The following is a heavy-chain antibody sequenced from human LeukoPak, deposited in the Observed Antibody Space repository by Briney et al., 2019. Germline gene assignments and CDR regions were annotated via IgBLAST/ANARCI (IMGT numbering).Heavy chain of an antibody. D-gene: IGHD3-16*01. J-gene: IGHJ4*01. CDR2: INLNTGDT. CDR3: AREGLGELTLDY. Sequence: ASVKVSCKASGDSFSDYYIHWVRQAPGQGPEWMGWINLNTGDTTYAQKLQGRVTMTTDTSSNKAYMELRSLRSDDTALYYCAREGLGELTLDYWGQGTLVTVSS. V-gene: IGHV1-18*01. CDR1: GDSFSDYY.